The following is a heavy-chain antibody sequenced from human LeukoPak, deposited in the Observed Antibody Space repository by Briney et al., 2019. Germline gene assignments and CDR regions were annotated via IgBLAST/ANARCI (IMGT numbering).Heavy chain of an antibody. J-gene: IGHJ4*02. Sequence: ASVKLSCTASGYTFTSYGISWVRQAPGQGLEWMGCISAYNGNTNYAHKLQGRVTMTTDTSTSTAYMELRSLRSDDTAVYYCARDRKGLYCRGGSCYSVNRNAFDYWGQGTLVTVSS. CDR1: GYTFTSYG. V-gene: IGHV1-18*01. CDR3: ARDRKGLYCRGGSCYSVNRNAFDY. CDR2: ISAYNGNT. D-gene: IGHD2-15*01.